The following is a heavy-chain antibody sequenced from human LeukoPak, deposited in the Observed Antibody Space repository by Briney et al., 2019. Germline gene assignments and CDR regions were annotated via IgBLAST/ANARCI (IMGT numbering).Heavy chain of an antibody. V-gene: IGHV4-34*01. CDR1: GGSFSGYY. Sequence: PSETLSLTCAVYGGSFSGYYWSWTRQPPGKGLEWIGEINHSGSTNYNPSLKSRVTISVDTSKNQFSLKLSSVTAADTAVYYCARRRVYCSGGSCYSRTHNWFDPWGQGTLVTVSS. D-gene: IGHD2-15*01. CDR3: ARRRVYCSGGSCYSRTHNWFDP. CDR2: INHSGST. J-gene: IGHJ5*02.